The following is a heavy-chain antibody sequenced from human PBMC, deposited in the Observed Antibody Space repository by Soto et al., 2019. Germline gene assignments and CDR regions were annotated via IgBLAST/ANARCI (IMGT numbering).Heavy chain of an antibody. D-gene: IGHD3-16*01. Sequence: SETLSLTCTVSGGSVSSGSYYWSWIRQPPGKGLEWIGYIYYSGSTNYNPSLKSRVTISVDTSKNQFSLKLSSVTAADTAVYYCARDYGITFGGVEGYWGQGTLVTVSS. J-gene: IGHJ4*02. CDR1: GGSVSSGSYY. CDR3: ARDYGITFGGVEGY. V-gene: IGHV4-61*01. CDR2: IYYSGST.